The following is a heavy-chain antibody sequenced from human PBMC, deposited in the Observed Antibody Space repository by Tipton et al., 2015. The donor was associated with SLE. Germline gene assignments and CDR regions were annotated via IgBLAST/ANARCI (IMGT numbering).Heavy chain of an antibody. V-gene: IGHV4-38-2*02. CDR2: IYHSGST. J-gene: IGHJ2*01. Sequence: TLSLTCTVSGGSISSGYYWGWIRQPPGKGLEWIGSIYHSGSTYYHPFLTSRVTISVDTSKNQFSLKLRSVTAADPAMYYCARDYGYCSGGSCLLFDLWGRGTLVTVSS. CDR3: ARDYGYCSGGSCLLFDL. CDR1: GGSISSGYY. D-gene: IGHD2-15*01.